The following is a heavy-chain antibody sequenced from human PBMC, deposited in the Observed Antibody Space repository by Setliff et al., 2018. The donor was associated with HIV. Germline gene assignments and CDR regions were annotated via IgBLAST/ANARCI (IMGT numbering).Heavy chain of an antibody. J-gene: IGHJ4*02. CDR2: ISGSSSTI. V-gene: IGHV3-48*01. D-gene: IGHD2-15*01. Sequence: GSLRLSCAASGFTFSSYSMNWVRQAPGKGLEWVSYISGSSSTIYYADSVKGRFTISRDNAKNSLYLQMNSLRAEDTAVYYCAREAGGCGSGGGCYPIIDYWGQGTLVTVSS. CDR1: GFTFSSYS. CDR3: AREAGGCGSGGGCYPIIDY.